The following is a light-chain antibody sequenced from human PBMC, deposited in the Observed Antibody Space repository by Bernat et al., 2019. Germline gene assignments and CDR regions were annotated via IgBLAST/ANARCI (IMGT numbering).Light chain of an antibody. CDR1: SNNVGYQG. J-gene: IGLJ3*02. V-gene: IGLV10-54*01. CDR2: RNN. CDR3: SAWDSRLSAWV. Sequence: QAGLTQPPSVSKGLRQTATPTCTGNSNNVGYQGAAWLQQHQGHPPKLLSYRNNNRPSGISERFSASRSGNTASLTITGLQPGDEADYYCSAWDSRLSAWVFGGGTKLTVL.